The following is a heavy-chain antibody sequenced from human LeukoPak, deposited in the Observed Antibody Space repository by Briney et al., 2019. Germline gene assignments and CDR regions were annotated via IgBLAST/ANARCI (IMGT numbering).Heavy chain of an antibody. J-gene: IGHJ6*04. CDR1: GFTFSSYG. CDR2: ISYDGSNK. CDR3: AKDRIVVVPAARRGGMDV. D-gene: IGHD2-2*01. Sequence: PGGSLRLSCAASGFTFSSYGMHWVRQAPGKGLEWVAVISYDGSNKYYADSVKGRFTISRDNSKNTLYPQMNSLRAEDTAVYYCAKDRIVVVPAARRGGMDVWGKGTTVTVSS. V-gene: IGHV3-30*18.